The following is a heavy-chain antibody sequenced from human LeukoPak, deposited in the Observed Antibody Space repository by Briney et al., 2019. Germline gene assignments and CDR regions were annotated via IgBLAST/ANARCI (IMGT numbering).Heavy chain of an antibody. CDR3: ANSVTAYSNFDY. V-gene: IGHV3-7*01. Sequence: QPGGSLRLSCAASGFTFSSYWMSWVRQAPGRGLEWVANIKQDGSEKYYVDSVKGRFTISRDNAKNSLYLQMNSLRAEDTAVYYCANSVTAYSNFDYWGQGTLVTVSS. D-gene: IGHD2-21*02. CDR1: GFTFSSYW. CDR2: IKQDGSEK. J-gene: IGHJ4*02.